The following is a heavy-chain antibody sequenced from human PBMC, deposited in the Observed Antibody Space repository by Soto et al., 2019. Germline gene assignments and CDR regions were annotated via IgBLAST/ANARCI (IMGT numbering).Heavy chain of an antibody. CDR1: GFSLINYS. CDR3: VRDPQLDY. Sequence: EVQLVESVGGLVTPGLVKPGGSLKLSCAASGFSLINYSMNWVRQAPGKRLEWVSSISTSSSYIYYADSVKCRFTIYRDDAKNSLYLQMNSLRADDTAVYYCVRDPQLDYWGQGTLVTVAS. V-gene: IGHV3-21*01. J-gene: IGHJ4*02. CDR2: ISTSSSYI.